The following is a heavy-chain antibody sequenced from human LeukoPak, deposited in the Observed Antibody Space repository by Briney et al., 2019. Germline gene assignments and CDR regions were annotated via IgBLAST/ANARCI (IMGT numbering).Heavy chain of an antibody. CDR2: IKQDGSEK. CDR1: VFTLSSYW. Sequence: GGSLRLSCAASVFTLSSYWMSWVPQAPGKGLEWVANIKQDGSEKYYVDCVKGRFTISRDNAKKSLYLQMNSLRAEDTAVYYCARRYYGSGTNWFDPWGQGTLVTVSS. CDR3: ARRYYGSGTNWFDP. J-gene: IGHJ5*02. V-gene: IGHV3-7*01. D-gene: IGHD3-10*01.